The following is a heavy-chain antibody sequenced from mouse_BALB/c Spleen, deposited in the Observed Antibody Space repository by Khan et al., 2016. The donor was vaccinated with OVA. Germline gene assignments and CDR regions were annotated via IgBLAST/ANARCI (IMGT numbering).Heavy chain of an antibody. V-gene: IGHV1-87*01. J-gene: IGHJ2*01. D-gene: IGHD2-1*01. CDR2: IYPGDGDT. CDR3: ASHYGSYFDY. CDR1: GYTFTRYW. Sequence: QVQLKESGAELSRPSASLKLSCKASGYTFTRYWIQWVKERPGQGLEWIGAIYPGDGDTRYTQKFKGKATMTADKSSSTVYLQLSSLASEDSAVYYCASHYGSYFDYWGQGTTLTVSS.